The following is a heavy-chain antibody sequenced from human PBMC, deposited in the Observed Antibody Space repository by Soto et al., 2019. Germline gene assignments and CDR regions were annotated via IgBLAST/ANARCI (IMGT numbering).Heavy chain of an antibody. CDR1: GFTFSDYY. V-gene: IGHV3-11*01. D-gene: IGHD3-9*01. CDR3: ARAQYYDILTGYYTPNFDY. CDR2: ISSSGSTI. Sequence: GGSLRLSCAASGFTFSDYYMSWIRQAPGKGLEWVSYISSSGSTIYYADSVKGRFTISRDNAKNSLYLQMNSLRAEDTAVYYCARAQYYDILTGYYTPNFDYWGQGTLVTVSS. J-gene: IGHJ4*02.